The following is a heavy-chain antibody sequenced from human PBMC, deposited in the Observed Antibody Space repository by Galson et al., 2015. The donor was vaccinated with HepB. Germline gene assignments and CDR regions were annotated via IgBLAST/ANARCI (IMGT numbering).Heavy chain of an antibody. J-gene: IGHJ4*02. CDR2: IIPIFGTA. D-gene: IGHD6-13*01. V-gene: IGHV1-69*06. CDR1: GGTFSSYA. CDR3: ARDSGRGIAAAGTYYFDY. Sequence: SVKVSCKASGGTFSSYAISWVRQAPGQGLEWMGGIIPIFGTANYAQKFQGRVTITADKSTSTAYMELSSLRSEDTAVYYCARDSGRGIAAAGTYYFDYWGQGTLVTVSS.